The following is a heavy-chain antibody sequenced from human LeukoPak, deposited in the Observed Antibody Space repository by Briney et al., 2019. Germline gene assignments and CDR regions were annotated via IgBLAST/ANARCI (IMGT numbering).Heavy chain of an antibody. CDR2: INSDGSST. CDR3: ARDGLYYYDSSADDAFDI. V-gene: IGHV3-74*01. Sequence: GGSLRLSCAASGFTFSSYWMHWVRQAPGKGLVWVSRINSDGSSTSYADSVKGRFTISRDNAKNTLYLQMNSLRAEDTAVYYRARDGLYYYDSSADDAFDIWGQGTMVTVSS. D-gene: IGHD3-22*01. CDR1: GFTFSSYW. J-gene: IGHJ3*02.